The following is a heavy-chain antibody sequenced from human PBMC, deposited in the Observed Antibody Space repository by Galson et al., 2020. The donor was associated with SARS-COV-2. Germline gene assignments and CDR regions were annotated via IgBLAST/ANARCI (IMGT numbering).Heavy chain of an antibody. CDR3: ARDWNGWSLDY. CDR2: TFFRSTWSY. Sequence: SQTLSLTCDISGDSVSGNRAAWNWIRQTPSRGLEWLGRTFFRSTWSYDYAGSVQSRITINADTSKNQFSLQLNSVTPEDTSVYYCARDWNGWSLDYWGQGSLVTVAS. CDR1: GDSVSGNRAA. J-gene: IGHJ4*02. V-gene: IGHV6-1*01. D-gene: IGHD6-19*01.